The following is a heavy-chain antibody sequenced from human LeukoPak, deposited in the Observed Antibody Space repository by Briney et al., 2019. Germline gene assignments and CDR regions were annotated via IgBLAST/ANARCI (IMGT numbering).Heavy chain of an antibody. D-gene: IGHD4-11*01. CDR2: ISGSGGST. CDR3: AKGGRTVTTSWFDP. J-gene: IGHJ5*02. V-gene: IGHV3-23*01. Sequence: GGSLRLSCAASGFTFSSYAVSWVRQAPGRGLEWVSAISGSGGSTYYADSVKGRFTISRDNSKNTLYLQMNSLRAEDTAVYYCAKGGRTVTTSWFDPWGQGTRVTVSS. CDR1: GFTFSSYA.